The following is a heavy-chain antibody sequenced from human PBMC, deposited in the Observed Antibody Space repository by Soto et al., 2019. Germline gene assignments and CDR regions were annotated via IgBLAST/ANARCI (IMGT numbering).Heavy chain of an antibody. D-gene: IGHD2-15*01. CDR2: IYYSGST. J-gene: IGHJ4*02. CDR1: GGSISSGDYY. Sequence: PSETLSLTCTVSGGSISSGDYYWSWIRQPPGKGLEWIGYIYYSGSTYYNPSLKSRVTILVDTSKNQFSLKLSSVTAADTAVYYCARVVVAATQFDYWGQGTLVTVSS. V-gene: IGHV4-30-4*01. CDR3: ARVVVAATQFDY.